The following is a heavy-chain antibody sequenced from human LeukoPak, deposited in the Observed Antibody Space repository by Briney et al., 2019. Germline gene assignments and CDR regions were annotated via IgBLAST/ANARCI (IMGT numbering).Heavy chain of an antibody. Sequence: SETLSLTCTVSGGSISSSSYYWGWIRQPPGKGLEWIGSIYYSGSTYYNPSLKSRVTISVDTSKNQFSLKLSSVTAADTAVYYCAATVGIAVEFDYWGQGTLVTVSS. CDR1: GGSISSSSYY. V-gene: IGHV4-39*01. CDR2: IYYSGST. D-gene: IGHD6-19*01. J-gene: IGHJ4*02. CDR3: AATVGIAVEFDY.